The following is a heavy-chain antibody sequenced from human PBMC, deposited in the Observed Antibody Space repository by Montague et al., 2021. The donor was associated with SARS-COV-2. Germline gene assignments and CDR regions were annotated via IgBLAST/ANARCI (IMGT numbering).Heavy chain of an antibody. D-gene: IGHD3-10*01. CDR1: DGSVSAYF. CDR2: VDRSGTA. Sequence: SETLSLTCDFSDGSVSAYFWSWVRQLPGKGLEWIGQVDRSGTAHXXPSLQSRLTLSVDTSNNQVSLNLTSVTATDTATYYCARGRDSGTYFGTKYYFQYGRDVWGQGTMVTVSS. CDR3: ARGRDSGTYFGTKYYFQYGRDV. J-gene: IGHJ6*02. V-gene: IGHV4-34*01.